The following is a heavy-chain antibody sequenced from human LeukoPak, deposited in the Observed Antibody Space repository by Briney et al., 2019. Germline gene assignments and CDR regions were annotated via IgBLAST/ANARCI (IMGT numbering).Heavy chain of an antibody. D-gene: IGHD3-9*01. Sequence: PSETLSLTCSVSGGSITNNYWSWIRQPPGKGLEWIGYIYYNGSTNYNLSLKSRVTISVGTSKIQFSLKLSSLTAADTAVYYCARTYYDILTGYYMPLDVWGQGTTVTVSS. J-gene: IGHJ6*02. V-gene: IGHV4-59*08. CDR2: IYYNGST. CDR1: GGSITNNY. CDR3: ARTYYDILTGYYMPLDV.